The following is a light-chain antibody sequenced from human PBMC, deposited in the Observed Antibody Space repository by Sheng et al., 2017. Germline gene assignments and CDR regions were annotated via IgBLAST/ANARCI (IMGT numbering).Light chain of an antibody. CDR3: QVFDGRGGRVV. CDR2: ADA. J-gene: IGLJ3*02. CDR1: DIEDRN. Sequence: SFVLTQPPSVSVAPGQTARITCGGDDIEDRNVQWYQQRPGQAPVLVVYADADRPSGIPERFSGSNSGSTATLTISRVEAEDEADYYYQVFDGRGGRVVFGGGTKLTVL. V-gene: IGLV3-21*02.